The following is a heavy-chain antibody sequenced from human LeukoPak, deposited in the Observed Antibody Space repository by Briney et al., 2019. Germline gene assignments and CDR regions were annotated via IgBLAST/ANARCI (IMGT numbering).Heavy chain of an antibody. CDR3: ARGTSEGFGELSHYYYYYGMDV. CDR1: GFTFSSYS. CDR2: ISSSSSYI. Sequence: GGSLRLSCAASGFTFSSYSMNWVRQAPGKGLEWVSSISSSSSYIYYADSVKGRFTISRDNAKNSLYLQMNSLRAEDTAVYYCARGTSEGFGELSHYYYYYGMDVWGKGTTVTVSS. D-gene: IGHD3-10*01. V-gene: IGHV3-21*01. J-gene: IGHJ6*04.